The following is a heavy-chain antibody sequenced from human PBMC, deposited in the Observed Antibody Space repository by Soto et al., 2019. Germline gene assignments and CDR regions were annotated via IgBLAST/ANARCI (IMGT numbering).Heavy chain of an antibody. CDR3: AKEKPTTTCFDS. D-gene: IGHD1-1*01. CDR2: ISGSGTNT. V-gene: IGHV3-23*01. J-gene: IGHJ4*02. CDR1: GFSFSTYP. Sequence: EVQLLESGGRLVQPGGSLRLSCVASGFSFSTYPMTWVRQAPGKGLELVSLISGSGTNTYYAESVKGRFTISRDNPQNTLYLQLNTLRAEDTAVYYCAKEKPTTTCFDSWGQGTLVTVSS.